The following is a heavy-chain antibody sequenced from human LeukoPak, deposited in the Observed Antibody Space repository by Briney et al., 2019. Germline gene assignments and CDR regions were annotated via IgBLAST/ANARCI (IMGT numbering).Heavy chain of an antibody. J-gene: IGHJ4*02. CDR2: IKQDGSEK. Sequence: GGSLRLSCAASGFTFSSYWVSWVRQAPGKGLEWVANIKQDGSEKYYVDSVKGRFTISRDNAKNSLYLQMNSLRAEDTAVYYCARGSVLLSYWGQGTLVTVSS. CDR1: GFTFSSYW. V-gene: IGHV3-7*01. CDR3: ARGSVLLSY. D-gene: IGHD3-10*01.